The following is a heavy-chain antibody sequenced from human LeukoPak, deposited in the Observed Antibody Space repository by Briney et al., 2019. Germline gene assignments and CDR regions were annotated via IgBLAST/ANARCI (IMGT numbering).Heavy chain of an antibody. CDR1: GFTFNKYW. D-gene: IGHD1-26*01. CDR3: GRWELPYYYFDY. J-gene: IGHJ4*02. Sequence: PGWSLRLSCAASGFTFNKYWMHWVRQAPGKGLVWGSRINSDGSSTTYADSVKGRFTISRDNSKNTLYLQMNSLRAEDTAVYYCGRWELPYYYFDYWGQGTLVTVSS. CDR2: INSDGSST. V-gene: IGHV3-74*01.